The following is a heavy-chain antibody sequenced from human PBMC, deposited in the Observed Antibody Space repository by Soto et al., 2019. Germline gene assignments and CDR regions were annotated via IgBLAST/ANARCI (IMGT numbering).Heavy chain of an antibody. CDR1: GYTFTSYD. V-gene: IGHV1-2*02. Sequence: GASVKVSCKASGYTFTSYDINWVRQAPGQGLEWMGWINPNSGGTNYAQKFQGRVTMTRDTSISTAYMELSRLRSDDTAVYYCASYDSSGYYAYYYYGMDVWGQGTTVTVSS. CDR3: ASYDSSGYYAYYYYGMDV. D-gene: IGHD3-22*01. CDR2: INPNSGGT. J-gene: IGHJ6*02.